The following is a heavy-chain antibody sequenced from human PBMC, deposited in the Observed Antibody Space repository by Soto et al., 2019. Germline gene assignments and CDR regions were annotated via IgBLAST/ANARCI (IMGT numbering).Heavy chain of an antibody. CDR1: SASIISEQR. CDR3: ARSFGWYAIDQ. V-gene: IGHV4-4*02. D-gene: IGHD6-19*01. J-gene: IGHJ4*02. Sequence: QMQLQESGPGLVKPSETLSLTCAVSSASIISEQRWSWVRQPPGKGLEWIGEIHHSGSTNNNPSLRSRVTMSVDKSKNQFSLNLNSETAADTAVYYCARSFGWYAIDQWGQGTLVIVSS. CDR2: IHHSGST.